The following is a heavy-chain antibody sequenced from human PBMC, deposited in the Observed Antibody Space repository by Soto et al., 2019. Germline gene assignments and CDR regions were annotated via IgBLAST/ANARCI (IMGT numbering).Heavy chain of an antibody. CDR2: ISAYNGNT. J-gene: IGHJ4*02. D-gene: IGHD2-15*01. V-gene: IGHV1-18*01. Sequence: QVQLVQSGAEVKKPGASVKVSCKASGYTFTSYGISWVRQAPGQGLEWMGWISAYNGNTNYAQKLQGRVTMTTDTSSSTDYMELRRLRSDDTAVYYCARADIVVVVAATSFDYWGQGTLVTVSS. CDR1: GYTFTSYG. CDR3: ARADIVVVVAATSFDY.